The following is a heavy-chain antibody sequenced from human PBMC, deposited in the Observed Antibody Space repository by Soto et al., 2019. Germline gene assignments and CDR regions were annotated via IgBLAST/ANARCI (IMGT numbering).Heavy chain of an antibody. D-gene: IGHD3-16*02. Sequence: GGSLRLSCAASGFTVSSNYMSWVRQAPGKGLEWVSVIYSGGSTYYADSVKGRFTISRDTSKNPLYLQMNSLRAEDTAVYCCARGRYDYVWGSYRAEYFQLWGQGTLVTVSS. J-gene: IGHJ1*01. CDR3: ARGRYDYVWGSYRAEYFQL. CDR2: IYSGGST. V-gene: IGHV3-66*01. CDR1: GFTVSSNY.